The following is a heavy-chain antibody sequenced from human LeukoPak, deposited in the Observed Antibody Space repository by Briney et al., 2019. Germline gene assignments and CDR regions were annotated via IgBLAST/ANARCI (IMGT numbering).Heavy chain of an antibody. CDR3: ASTIAVAGLSYYYYGMDV. D-gene: IGHD6-19*01. V-gene: IGHV4-59*08. J-gene: IGHJ6*02. Sequence: PSETLSLTCTVSGGSISSYYWSWIRQPPGKGLEWIGYIYYSGSTNYIPSLKSRVTISVDTSKNQFSLKLSSVTAADTAVYYCASTIAVAGLSYYYYGMDVWGQGTTVTVSS. CDR2: IYYSGST. CDR1: GGSISSYY.